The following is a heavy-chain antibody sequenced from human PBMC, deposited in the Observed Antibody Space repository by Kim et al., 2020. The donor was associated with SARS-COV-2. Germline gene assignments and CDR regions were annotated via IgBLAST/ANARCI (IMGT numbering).Heavy chain of an antibody. CDR2: ISAYNGNT. J-gene: IGHJ6*02. D-gene: IGHD5-18*01. V-gene: IGHV1-18*01. Sequence: ASVKVSCKASGYTFTSYGISWVRQAPGQGLEWMGWISAYNGNTNYAQKLQGRVTMTTDTSTSTAYMELRSLRSDDTAVYYCARAPGSYGYYYYGMDVWGQGTTVTVSS. CDR1: GYTFTSYG. CDR3: ARAPGSYGYYYYGMDV.